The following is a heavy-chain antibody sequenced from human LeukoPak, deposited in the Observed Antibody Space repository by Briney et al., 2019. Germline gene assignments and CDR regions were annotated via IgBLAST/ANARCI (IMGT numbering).Heavy chain of an antibody. V-gene: IGHV3-21*01. CDR2: ISSSSSYI. CDR3: ARGSSSWYIQAFDI. D-gene: IGHD6-13*01. CDR1: GFTFSSYS. J-gene: IGHJ3*02. Sequence: PGGSLRLSCAASGFTFSSYSMNWVRQAPGKGLEWVSSISSSSSYIYYADSVKGRFTISRDNAKNSLYLQMNSLRAEDTAVYYCARGSSSWYIQAFDIWCQGTMVTVSS.